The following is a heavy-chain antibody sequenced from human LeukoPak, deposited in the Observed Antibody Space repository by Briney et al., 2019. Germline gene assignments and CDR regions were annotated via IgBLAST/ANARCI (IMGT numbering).Heavy chain of an antibody. Sequence: SETLSLTCAVYGGSFSGYYWSWIRQPPGKGLEWIGEINHSGSTNYNPSLKSRVTISVDTSKNQFSLKLSSVTAADTAVYYCAREGLVPAAIPPASNWFDPWGQGTLVTVSS. J-gene: IGHJ5*02. V-gene: IGHV4-34*01. CDR3: AREGLVPAAIPPASNWFDP. CDR1: GGSFSGYY. D-gene: IGHD2-2*02. CDR2: INHSGST.